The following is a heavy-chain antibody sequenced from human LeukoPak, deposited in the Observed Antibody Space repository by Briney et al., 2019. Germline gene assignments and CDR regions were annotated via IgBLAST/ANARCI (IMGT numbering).Heavy chain of an antibody. J-gene: IGHJ4*01. CDR2: ISRNAITI. CDR3: TRDPVIAAAGFDY. CDR1: GFIFSDYS. Sequence: GSLRLSCAASGFIFSDYSMNWVRQAPGEGLEWLSYISRNAITISYADSVKGRFTISRDNAKNSLYLEMNSLGDEDTAVYFCTRDPVIAAAGFDYWGQGTLVTVSS. V-gene: IGHV3-48*02. D-gene: IGHD6-13*01.